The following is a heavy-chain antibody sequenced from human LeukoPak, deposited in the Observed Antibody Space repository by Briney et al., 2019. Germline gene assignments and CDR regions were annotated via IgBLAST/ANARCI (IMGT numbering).Heavy chain of an antibody. V-gene: IGHV4-4*07. CDR1: GGSISNYY. CDR2: IFSSGST. J-gene: IGHJ3*02. Sequence: PSETLSLTCTVSGGSISNYYWSWIRQPAGKGLEWIGRIFSSGSTNLNPSLKSRVTMSVDTSKNQFSLQLNSVTPEDTAVYYCARDRAGVYSYGSGSYYKRADAFDIWGQGTMVTVSS. CDR3: ARDRAGVYSYGSGSYYKRADAFDI. D-gene: IGHD3-10*01.